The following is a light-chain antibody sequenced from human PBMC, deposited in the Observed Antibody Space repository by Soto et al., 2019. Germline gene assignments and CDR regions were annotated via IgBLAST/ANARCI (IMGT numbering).Light chain of an antibody. J-gene: IGKJ5*01. V-gene: IGKV3-15*01. CDR2: AAS. CDR3: QQYDKWPIT. CDR1: QRISFT. Sequence: EIVMTQSPGTLSVSPGEGATLSCRASQRISFTLAWYQQKPGQAPRLLIYAASTRATGIPVRFSGSGSGAEFTLTISSLQSEDSAVYYCQQYDKWPITFGQGTRLEVK.